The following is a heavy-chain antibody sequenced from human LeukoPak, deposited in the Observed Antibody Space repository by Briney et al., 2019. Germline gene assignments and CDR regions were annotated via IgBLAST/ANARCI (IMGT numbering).Heavy chain of an antibody. Sequence: ASVKVSCKASGYTFTSYGISWVRQAPGQRLEWMGWINAGNGNTKYSQKFQGRVTITRDTSASTAYMELSSLRSEDTAVYYCARVPAAMENWFDPWGQGTLVTVSS. J-gene: IGHJ5*02. V-gene: IGHV1-3*01. D-gene: IGHD2-2*01. CDR2: INAGNGNT. CDR3: ARVPAAMENWFDP. CDR1: GYTFTSYG.